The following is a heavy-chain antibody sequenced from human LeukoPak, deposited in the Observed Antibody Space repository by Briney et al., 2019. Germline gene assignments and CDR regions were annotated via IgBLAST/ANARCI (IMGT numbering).Heavy chain of an antibody. J-gene: IGHJ5*02. CDR1: GGSISSYY. V-gene: IGHV4-59*01. Sequence: SETLSLTCTVSGGSISSYYWSWIRQPPGKGLEWIGYIYYSGSTNYNPSLKSRVTISVDTSKNQFSLKLSSVTAADTAVYYCARVNSSGWYWFDPWGQGTLVTVSS. CDR3: ARVNSSGWYWFDP. CDR2: IYYSGST. D-gene: IGHD6-19*01.